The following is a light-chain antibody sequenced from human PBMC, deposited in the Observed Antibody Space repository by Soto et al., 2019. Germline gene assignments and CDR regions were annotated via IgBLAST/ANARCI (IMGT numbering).Light chain of an antibody. CDR2: KAS. CDR1: QSISSW. J-gene: IGKJ3*01. CDR3: QQYSTYPFT. Sequence: DIQMTQSPSTQSASVGDRVTIACRASQSISSWLAWYQQKPGKAPKLLIYKASSLESGVPSRFSGSGSGTEFTLAISGLQPDDLATYYCQQYSTYPFTFGPGTIVEIK. V-gene: IGKV1-5*03.